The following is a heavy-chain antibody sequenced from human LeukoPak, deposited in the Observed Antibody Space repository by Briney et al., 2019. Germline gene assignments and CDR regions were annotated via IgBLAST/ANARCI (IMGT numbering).Heavy chain of an antibody. J-gene: IGHJ6*03. Sequence: PGGSLRLSCAASGFTFSSYGMSWVRQAPGKGLEWVSAISGSGGSTYYADSVKGWFTISRDNSKNTLYLQMNSLRAEDTAVYYCANSMTRYYYMDVWGKGTTVTVSS. D-gene: IGHD2/OR15-2a*01. CDR2: ISGSGGST. CDR3: ANSMTRYYYMDV. V-gene: IGHV3-23*01. CDR1: GFTFSSYG.